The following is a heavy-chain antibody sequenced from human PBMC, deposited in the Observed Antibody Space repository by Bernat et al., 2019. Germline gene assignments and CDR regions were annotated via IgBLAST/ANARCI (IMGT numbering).Heavy chain of an antibody. Sequence: QLQLQESGPGLVKPSETLSLTCTVSGGSISSSSYYWGWILQPPGKGLEWIGSIYYSGSTYYNPSLKSRVTISVDTSKNQFSLKLSSVTAADTAVYYCARQSKIVVVTYYYYGMDVWGQGTTVTVSS. J-gene: IGHJ6*02. CDR1: GGSISSSSYY. CDR3: ARQSKIVVVTYYYYGMDV. V-gene: IGHV4-39*01. CDR2: IYYSGST. D-gene: IGHD3-22*01.